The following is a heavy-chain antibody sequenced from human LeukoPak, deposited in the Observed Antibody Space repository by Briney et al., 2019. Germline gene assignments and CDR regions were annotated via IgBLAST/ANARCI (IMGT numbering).Heavy chain of an antibody. CDR1: GYTFTTYG. Sequence: ASVKVSCKASGYTFTTYGISWVRQAPGQGLEWMGWISTYNGNTHYAQKFQGTVTMTTDTSTSTAYMELSSLRSEDTAVYYCARTYIAAAGTGEGYYFDYWGQGTLVTVSS. V-gene: IGHV1-18*01. CDR2: ISTYNGNT. J-gene: IGHJ4*02. D-gene: IGHD6-13*01. CDR3: ARTYIAAAGTGEGYYFDY.